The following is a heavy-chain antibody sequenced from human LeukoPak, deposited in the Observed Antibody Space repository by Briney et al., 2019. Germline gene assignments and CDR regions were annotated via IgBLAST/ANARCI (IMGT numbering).Heavy chain of an antibody. V-gene: IGHV3-7*01. J-gene: IGHJ4*02. D-gene: IGHD5-24*01. CDR3: ARAGRWLQYPLPNFDY. CDR2: IKQDGSEK. CDR1: GFTFSSYW. Sequence: GGSLRLSCAASGFTFSSYWMSWVRQAPGKRLEWVANIKQDGSEKYYVDSVKGRFTISRDNAKNSLYLQMNSLRAEDTAVYYCARAGRWLQYPLPNFDYWGQGTLVTVSS.